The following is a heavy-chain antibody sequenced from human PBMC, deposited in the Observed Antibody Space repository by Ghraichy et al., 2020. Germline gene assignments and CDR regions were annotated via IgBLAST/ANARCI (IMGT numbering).Heavy chain of an antibody. CDR2: ISSSSSYI. CDR1: GFTFSSYS. V-gene: IGHV3-21*01. Sequence: GGSLRLSCAASGFTFSSYSMNWVRQAPGKGLEWVSSISSSSSYIYYADSVKGRFTISRDNAKNSLYLQMNSLRAEDTAVYYCARVRYCSSTSCPENYYYYYMDVWGKGTTVTVSS. D-gene: IGHD2-2*01. J-gene: IGHJ6*03. CDR3: ARVRYCSSTSCPENYYYYYMDV.